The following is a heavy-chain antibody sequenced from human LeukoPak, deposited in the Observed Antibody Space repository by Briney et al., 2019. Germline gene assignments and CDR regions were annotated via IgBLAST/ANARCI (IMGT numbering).Heavy chain of an antibody. CDR2: IYYSGST. V-gene: IGHV4-39*01. J-gene: IGHJ4*02. CDR1: GGSISSSSYY. D-gene: IGHD3-16*01. CDR3: ARQPIYDYVWGTRTYYFDY. Sequence: SETLSLTCTVSGGSISSSSYYWGWVRQPPGKGLEWIVSIYYSGSTYYNPSLKSRVTISVDTSKNQFSLKLSSVTAADTAVYYCARQPIYDYVWGTRTYYFDYWGQGTLVTVSS.